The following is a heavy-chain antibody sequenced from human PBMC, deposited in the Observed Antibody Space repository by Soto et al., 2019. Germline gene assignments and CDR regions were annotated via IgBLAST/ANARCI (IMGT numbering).Heavy chain of an antibody. CDR1: GFTFNTYW. Sequence: EMQLVESGGGLVQPGGSLRLSCAASGFTFNTYWMNWVRQAPGRGLVWVAHIDGGGARTTYADSVRGRFTISRDNAKNGVFLKINRLRVEDTAVYYCARDYPTIGFEFWGQGTLVIVSS. J-gene: IGHJ4*02. CDR2: IDGGGART. CDR3: ARDYPTIGFEF. D-gene: IGHD5-12*01. V-gene: IGHV3-74*01.